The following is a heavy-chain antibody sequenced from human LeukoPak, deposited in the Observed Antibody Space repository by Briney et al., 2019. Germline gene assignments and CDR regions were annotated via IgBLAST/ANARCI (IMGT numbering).Heavy chain of an antibody. CDR2: ISGSGSTI. J-gene: IGHJ4*02. V-gene: IGHV3-11*01. CDR1: GYTFSDYY. Sequence: PGGSLRLPCASSGYTFSDYYMRWIRQARGKALEWVSYISGSGSTIYYADSVKGRFTISRDNAKNSLYLQMNSLRAEDTAVYYCARILRYFDWPTYYFDYWGQGTLVTVSS. CDR3: ARILRYFDWPTYYFDY. D-gene: IGHD3-9*01.